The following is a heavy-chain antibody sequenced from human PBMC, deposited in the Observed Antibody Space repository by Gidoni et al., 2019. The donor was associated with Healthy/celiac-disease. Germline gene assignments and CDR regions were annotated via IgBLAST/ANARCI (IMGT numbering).Heavy chain of an antibody. V-gene: IGHV4-39*01. CDR1: GGSISSSSYY. D-gene: IGHD3-3*01. Sequence: QLQLQESGPGLVTPSETLSLTCTVSGGSISSSSYYWGWIRQPPGKGLEWIGSIYYSGSTYYNPSLKSRVTISVDTSKNQFSLKLSSVTAADTAVYYCARLPYDFWSGYYGLFDYWGQGTLVTVSS. CDR2: IYYSGST. CDR3: ARLPYDFWSGYYGLFDY. J-gene: IGHJ4*02.